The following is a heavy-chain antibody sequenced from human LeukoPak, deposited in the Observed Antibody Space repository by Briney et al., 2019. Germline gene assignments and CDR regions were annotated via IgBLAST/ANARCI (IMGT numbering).Heavy chain of an antibody. CDR1: GYPVTAFT. D-gene: IGHD6-19*01. CDR2: FHPENGEI. Sequence: GASVKVSCKVSGYPVTAFTIHGVRQSPGKGLEWVGGFHPENGEIAYAQNFQGRVTMTEDTSTDTAYMDLSGLRSDDTTVYYCATIKVAPAIAVAAHLGHYFDNWGQGTLLTVSS. CDR3: ATIKVAPAIAVAAHLGHYFDN. V-gene: IGHV1-24*01. J-gene: IGHJ4*02.